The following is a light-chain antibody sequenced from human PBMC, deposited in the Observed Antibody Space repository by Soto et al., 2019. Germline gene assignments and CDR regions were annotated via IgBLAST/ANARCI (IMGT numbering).Light chain of an antibody. J-gene: IGKJ1*01. CDR3: QQYDGLPPWT. V-gene: IGKV1-33*01. Sequence: DIQMTQSPSSLSASIGERVTITCQASQDISNSLNWYQHIPVRAPKLLIYGASNLETGVPSRFRGGGSGTHFAFTITSLQPEDVATYYCQQYDGLPPWTFGQGTKLDIK. CDR2: GAS. CDR1: QDISNS.